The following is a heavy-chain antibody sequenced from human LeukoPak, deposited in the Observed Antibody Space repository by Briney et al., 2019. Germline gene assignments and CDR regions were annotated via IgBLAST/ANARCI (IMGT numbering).Heavy chain of an antibody. J-gene: IGHJ3*02. D-gene: IGHD1-26*01. Sequence: PGGSLRLSCAASGFTFNIYEMNWVRQAPGKGLEWVSYISGSGSTIYYADSVKGRFTISRDNAKNSLYLQMNSLRAEDTSVYYCARSPYTESYYGDAPDIWGQGTVVTVSS. CDR2: ISGSGSTI. V-gene: IGHV3-48*03. CDR1: GFTFNIYE. CDR3: ARSPYTESYYGDAPDI.